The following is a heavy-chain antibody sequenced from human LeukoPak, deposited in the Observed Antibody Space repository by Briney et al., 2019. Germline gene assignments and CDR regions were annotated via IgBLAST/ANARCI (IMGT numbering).Heavy chain of an antibody. CDR1: GDSISIYY. J-gene: IGHJ4*02. D-gene: IGHD5-24*01. CDR3: ARAGVMSTIGRFDY. V-gene: IGHV4-59*01. CDR2: ISHSGST. Sequence: SETLSLTCTVSGDSISIYYWSWIRQPPGKGLEWIGYISHSGSTKYNPSLKSRVTISVDTSRNQFSLKLSSVTAADTAVYYCARAGVMSTIGRFDYWGQGTLVTVSS.